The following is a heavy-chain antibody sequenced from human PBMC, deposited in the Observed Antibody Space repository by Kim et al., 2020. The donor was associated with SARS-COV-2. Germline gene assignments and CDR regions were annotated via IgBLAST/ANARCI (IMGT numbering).Heavy chain of an antibody. D-gene: IGHD6-19*01. CDR3: ARLGRVLGAPVYHLASSGFFFRPFDL. Sequence: SETLSLTCTVSGDSIKSPSNYWGWIRQPPGKGLEWIGTIDNSIRTYYSPSLKSRVTISVDTSKNQFSLKLDSVTAADTAVYYCARLGRVLGAPVYHLASSGFFFRPFDLWGRRTRDSVSS. V-gene: IGHV4-39*01. CDR2: IDNSIRT. J-gene: IGHJ4*02. CDR1: GDSIKSPSNY.